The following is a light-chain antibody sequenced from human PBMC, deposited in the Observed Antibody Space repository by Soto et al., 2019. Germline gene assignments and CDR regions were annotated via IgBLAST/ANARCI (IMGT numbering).Light chain of an antibody. CDR3: QQYDSSPLT. Sequence: EIVLTQSPATLSLSPGERATLSCRASHSFTSNFLAWYQQKPGQAPRLLVYGASRRATDIPDRFSGSGSGTDFTLTISRLEPEDFAIYYCQQYDSSPLTFGGGTKVEIK. V-gene: IGKV3-20*01. CDR1: HSFTSNF. J-gene: IGKJ4*01. CDR2: GAS.